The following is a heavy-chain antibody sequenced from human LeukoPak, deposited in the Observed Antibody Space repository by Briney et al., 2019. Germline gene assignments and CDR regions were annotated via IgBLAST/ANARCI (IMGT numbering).Heavy chain of an antibody. Sequence: ASVKVSCTASGYTFTTYYIHWVRQAPGQGLEWMGIFNPSAGDPRYAQTTSSQKLQGRVTMTGDTSTSTAYVAVSNLTSEDTAIYYFARELHGGYFDYWGQGTPVAVSS. CDR3: ARELHGGYFDY. D-gene: IGHD3-16*01. CDR1: GYTFTTYY. V-gene: IGHV1-46*03. J-gene: IGHJ4*02. CDR2: FNPSAGDP.